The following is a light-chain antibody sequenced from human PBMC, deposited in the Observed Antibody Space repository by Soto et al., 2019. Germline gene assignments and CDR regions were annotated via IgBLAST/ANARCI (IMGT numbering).Light chain of an antibody. Sequence: DIQMTQSPSSLSASVGDRVTISCRASQGIGKYLAWYQQKPGKVPELLIYAASTLQSGVPSRFSGSGSGTNFTLTFSSLQPADVATYFCHKYNTAPQTVGQGTKVDIK. V-gene: IGKV1-27*01. CDR2: AAS. J-gene: IGKJ1*01. CDR1: QGIGKY. CDR3: HKYNTAPQT.